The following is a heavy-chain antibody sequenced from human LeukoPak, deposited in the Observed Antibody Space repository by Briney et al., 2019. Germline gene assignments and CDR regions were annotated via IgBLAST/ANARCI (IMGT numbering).Heavy chain of an antibody. Sequence: GGSLRLSCAASGFTFSSYAMHWVRQAPGKGLEWVAVISYDGSNKYYADSVKGRFTISRDNSKNTLYLQMNSLRAEDTAVYYCARAGYSSSWYLFYYYYYMDVWGKGTTVNVSS. CDR1: GFTFSSYA. J-gene: IGHJ6*03. V-gene: IGHV3-30*01. D-gene: IGHD6-13*01. CDR3: ARAGYSSSWYLFYYYYYMDV. CDR2: ISYDGSNK.